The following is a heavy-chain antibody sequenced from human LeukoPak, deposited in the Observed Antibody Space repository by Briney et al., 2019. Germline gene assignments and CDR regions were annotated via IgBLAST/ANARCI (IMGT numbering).Heavy chain of an antibody. D-gene: IGHD3-22*01. CDR1: GGSFSGYY. J-gene: IGHJ4*02. V-gene: IGHV4-34*01. Sequence: SETLSLTCAVYGGSFSGYYWSWIRQPPGKGLEWIGSIYYSGSTYYNPSLKSRVTISVDTSKNQFSLKLSSVTAADTAVYYCARDDNRAGLGVFDYWGQGTLVTVSS. CDR3: ARDDNRAGLGVFDY. CDR2: IYYSGST.